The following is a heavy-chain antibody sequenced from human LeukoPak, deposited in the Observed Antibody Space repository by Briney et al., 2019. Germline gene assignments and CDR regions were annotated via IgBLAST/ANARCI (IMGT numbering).Heavy chain of an antibody. Sequence: SGGSLRLSCAASGFPFSSYAMNWVRQPPGKGLEWIGEINHSGSTNYNPSLKSRVTISVDTSKNQFSLKLSSVTAADTAVYYCARDPSRGYCSGGSCYSAWGQGTLVTVSS. CDR3: ARDPSRGYCSGGSCYSA. CDR2: INHSGST. J-gene: IGHJ5*02. V-gene: IGHV4-34*01. D-gene: IGHD2-15*01. CDR1: GFPFSSYA.